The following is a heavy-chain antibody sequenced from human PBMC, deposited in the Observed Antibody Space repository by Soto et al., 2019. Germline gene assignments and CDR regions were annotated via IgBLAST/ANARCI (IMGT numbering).Heavy chain of an antibody. CDR2: IYYSGST. J-gene: IGHJ5*02. CDR3: ARSYGDYVKWFDP. D-gene: IGHD4-17*01. V-gene: IGHV4-39*01. Sequence: PSETLSLTCTVSGGSISSSSYYWGWIRQPPGKGLEWIGSIYYSGSTYYNTSLKSRVTISVDTSKNQFSLKLSSVTAADTAVYYCARSYGDYVKWFDPWGQGTLVTVSS. CDR1: GGSISSSSYY.